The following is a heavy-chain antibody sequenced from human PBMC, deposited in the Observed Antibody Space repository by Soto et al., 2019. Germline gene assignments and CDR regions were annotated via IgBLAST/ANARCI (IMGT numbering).Heavy chain of an antibody. CDR1: GFTADDYA. Sequence: EVQLVESGGGLVQPGRSLRLSCVASGFTADDYAMHWVRQAPGKGLEWVSGISSNSDTIDYADSVKGRFTISRDNSKKSLFLQMNSLRPEDTSLYYCAKDMKWGGMSTIHYFDAWAQGTLVTVSS. CDR3: AKDMKWGGMSTIHYFDA. CDR2: ISSNSDTI. D-gene: IGHD3-3*01. V-gene: IGHV3-9*02. J-gene: IGHJ4*02.